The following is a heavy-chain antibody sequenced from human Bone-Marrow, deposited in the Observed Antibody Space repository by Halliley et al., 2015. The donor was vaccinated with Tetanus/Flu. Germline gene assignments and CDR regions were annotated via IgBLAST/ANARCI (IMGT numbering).Heavy chain of an antibody. D-gene: IGHD2-8*01. Sequence: YVYKSGSPYFNPSLKSRIAISVDTSKNEISLSLYSVTAADTAVYYCVRDWLAPDGVSANWFDPWGQGILVTVSS. CDR3: VRDWLAPDGVSANWFDP. V-gene: IGHV4-31*02. CDR2: VYKSGSP. J-gene: IGHJ5*02.